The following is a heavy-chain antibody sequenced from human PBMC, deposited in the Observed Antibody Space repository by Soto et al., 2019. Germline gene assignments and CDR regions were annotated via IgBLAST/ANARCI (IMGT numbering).Heavy chain of an antibody. V-gene: IGHV1-69*02. D-gene: IGHD6-19*01. CDR2: IIPILGIA. Sequence: QVQLVQSGAEVKKPGSSVKVSCTASGGTFSSYTISWVRQAPGQGLEWMGRIIPILGIANYAQKFQGRVTITAKKSTSTASMGLSSLRSEDTAVYYCARSTGCRSGWDHFDYWGQGTLVTVSS. CDR3: ARSTGCRSGWDHFDY. J-gene: IGHJ4*02. CDR1: GGTFSSYT.